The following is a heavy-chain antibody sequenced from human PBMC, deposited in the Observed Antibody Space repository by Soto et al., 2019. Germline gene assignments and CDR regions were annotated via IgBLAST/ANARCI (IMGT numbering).Heavy chain of an antibody. CDR3: ARGSTVTDYYYYVMDV. CDR1: SGSISSYY. J-gene: IGHJ6*02. Sequence: PSETLSLTCTVSSGSISSYYWSWIRQPPGKGLEWIGYIYYSGSTYYNPSLKRRVAISVDTSKNQFSLKLRSVTAADTAVYYCARGSTVTDYYYYVMDVWGQGTTVTVSS. D-gene: IGHD4-4*01. CDR2: IYYSGST. V-gene: IGHV4-59*01.